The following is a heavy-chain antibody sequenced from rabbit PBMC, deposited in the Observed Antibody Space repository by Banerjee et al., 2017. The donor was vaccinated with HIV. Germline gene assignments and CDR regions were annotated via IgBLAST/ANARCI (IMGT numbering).Heavy chain of an antibody. CDR2: INTSSGNT. J-gene: IGHJ4*01. Sequence: QEQLEESGGDLVKPEGSLTLTCTASGFSFSNKYVMCWVRQAPGKGLEWIACINTSSGNTVYASWAKGRFTISRTSSTVDLKMTSLTAADTATYFCAHAGGAAYANGFKLWGPGTLVTVS. D-gene: IGHD6-1*01. CDR3: AHAGGAAYANGFKL. CDR1: GFSFSNKYV. V-gene: IGHV1S45*01.